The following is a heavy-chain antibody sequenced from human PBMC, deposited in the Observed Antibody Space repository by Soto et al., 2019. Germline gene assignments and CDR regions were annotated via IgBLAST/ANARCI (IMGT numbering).Heavy chain of an antibody. CDR3: ARSIAARSYYYYGMDV. Sequence: ATRSLTLTCTFSGFSLSTTNMCVGWIRQPPGKALEWLARIDWDDDKYYSTSLKTRLTISKDTSKNQVVLTMTNMDPVDTATYYCARSIAARSYYYYGMDVSGQGTTVTVSS. D-gene: IGHD6-25*01. CDR1: GFSLSTTNMC. V-gene: IGHV2-70*11. J-gene: IGHJ6*01. CDR2: IDWDDDK.